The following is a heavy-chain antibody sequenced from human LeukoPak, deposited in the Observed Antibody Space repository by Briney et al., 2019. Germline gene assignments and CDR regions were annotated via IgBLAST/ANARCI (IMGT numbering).Heavy chain of an antibody. CDR3: ARAITIFAPRRYGMDV. J-gene: IGHJ6*02. Sequence: GGSLRLSCAASGFAFSSYAMHWVRQAPGKGLEWVAVISYDGSNKYYADSVKGRFTISRDNSKNTLYLQMNSLRAEDTAVYYCARAITIFAPRRYGMDVWGQGTTVTVSS. V-gene: IGHV3-30-3*01. CDR1: GFAFSSYA. D-gene: IGHD3-3*01. CDR2: ISYDGSNK.